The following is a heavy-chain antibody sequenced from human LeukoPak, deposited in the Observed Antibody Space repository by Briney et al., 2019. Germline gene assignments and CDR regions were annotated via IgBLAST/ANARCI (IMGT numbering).Heavy chain of an antibody. Sequence: GASVKVSCKASGYTFTSYGISWVRQAPGQGLEWMGIINPSGGSTSYAQKFQGRVTMTTDMSTSTVYMELSSLRSEDTAVYYCARLRNKTDYWGQGTLVTVSS. CDR1: GYTFTSYG. V-gene: IGHV1-46*01. D-gene: IGHD1/OR15-1a*01. CDR2: INPSGGST. J-gene: IGHJ4*02. CDR3: ARLRNKTDY.